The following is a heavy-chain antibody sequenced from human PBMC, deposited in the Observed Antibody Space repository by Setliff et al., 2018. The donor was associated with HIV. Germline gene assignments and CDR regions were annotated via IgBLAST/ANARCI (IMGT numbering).Heavy chain of an antibody. J-gene: IGHJ4*02. V-gene: IGHV1-69*13. CDR3: TRAYYDSVWGSHRYRFYYFDY. D-gene: IGHD3-16*02. Sequence: GASVKVSCKASGSTFTSYAINWVRQAPGQGLEWMGGIIPIFSTSNYAQRFQGRVTITADESTSTAYMELYNLRSEDTAMYYCTRAYYDSVWGSHRYRFYYFDYWGQGTLVTVSS. CDR2: IIPIFSTS. CDR1: GSTFTSYA.